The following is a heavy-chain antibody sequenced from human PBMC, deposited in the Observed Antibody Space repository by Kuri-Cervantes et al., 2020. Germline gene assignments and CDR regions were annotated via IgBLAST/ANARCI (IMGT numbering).Heavy chain of an antibody. J-gene: IGHJ1*01. D-gene: IGHD3-10*01. V-gene: IGHV3-30-3*01. CDR1: GFTFSSYA. CDR2: ISYDGSNK. Sequence: GESLKISCAASGFTFSSYAMHWVRQAPGKGLEWVAVISYDGSNKYYADSVKGRFTISRDNSKNTLYLQMNSLRAEDTAVYYCAKEPPITMDTEYFQHWGQGTLVTVSS. CDR3: AKEPPITMDTEYFQH.